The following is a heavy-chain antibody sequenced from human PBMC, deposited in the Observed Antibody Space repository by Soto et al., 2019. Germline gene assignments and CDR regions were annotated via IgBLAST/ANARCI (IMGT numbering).Heavy chain of an antibody. CDR2: IDPSDSYT. CDR1: GYSFTSYW. V-gene: IGHV5-10-1*01. CDR3: ASRYYYDSSGYL. J-gene: IGHJ4*02. D-gene: IGHD3-22*01. Sequence: GESLKISCKGSGYSFTSYWISWVRQMPGKGLEWMGRIDPSDSYTNYSPSFQGHVTISADKSISTAYLQWSSLKASDTAMYYCASRYYYDSSGYLWGQGTLVTVSS.